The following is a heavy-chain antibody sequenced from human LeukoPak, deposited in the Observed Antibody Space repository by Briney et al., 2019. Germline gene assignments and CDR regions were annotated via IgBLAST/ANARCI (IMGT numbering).Heavy chain of an antibody. V-gene: IGHV3-66*01. Sequence: GGSLRLSCAASGFTFSSYAMSWVRQAPGKGLEWVSVIYSGGSTYYADSVKGRFTISRDNSKNTLYLQMNSLRAEDTAVYYCARGSRPTGYSSGWYSWMGYYYGMDVWGQGTTVTVSS. D-gene: IGHD6-19*01. CDR1: GFTFSSYA. J-gene: IGHJ6*02. CDR2: IYSGGST. CDR3: ARGSRPTGYSSGWYSWMGYYYGMDV.